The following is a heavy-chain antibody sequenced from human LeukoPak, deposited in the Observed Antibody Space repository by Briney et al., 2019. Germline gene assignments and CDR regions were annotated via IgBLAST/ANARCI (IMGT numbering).Heavy chain of an antibody. Sequence: GGSLRLSCAASGFTFSNYDMHWVRQAAGKGLEWVSDIGTAGDTYYPASVKGRFTISREKAKNSLYLQMNSLSAGDTAVYYCASSPAYSSSWYAIDNWGQGTLVTVSS. CDR2: IGTAGDT. CDR1: GFTFSNYD. V-gene: IGHV3-13*01. J-gene: IGHJ4*02. D-gene: IGHD6-13*01. CDR3: ASSPAYSSSWYAIDN.